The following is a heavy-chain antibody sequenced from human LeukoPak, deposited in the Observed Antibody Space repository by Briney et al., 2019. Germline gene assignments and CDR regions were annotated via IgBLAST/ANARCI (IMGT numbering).Heavy chain of an antibody. Sequence: PLETLSLTCAVYGGSFSDYFWTWTRQPPGKGLEWIGEVHPSGRTNYKSSLKSRVTISVDTSKNQFSLSLSSVTAADTAVYFCASSSYDLLTGLGLTHDFWGQGTLVTVSS. J-gene: IGHJ4*02. CDR2: VHPSGRT. V-gene: IGHV4-34*01. D-gene: IGHD3-9*01. CDR1: GGSFSDYF. CDR3: ASSSYDLLTGLGLTHDF.